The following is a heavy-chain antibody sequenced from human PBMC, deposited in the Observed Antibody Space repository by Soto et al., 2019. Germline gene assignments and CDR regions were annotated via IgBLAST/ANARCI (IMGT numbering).Heavy chain of an antibody. D-gene: IGHD6-6*01. J-gene: IGHJ4*02. V-gene: IGHV3-11*01. CDR3: ASGSSPFTY. Sequence: GSLRLSCAASGFTFSDYYMSWIRQAPGKGLEWLSYIPASDGAVYYADSVKGRFTISRDNAKNSVYLQMNSLRSEDTAAYYCASGSSPFTYWGQGTLVTVSS. CDR2: IPASDGAV. CDR1: GFTFSDYY.